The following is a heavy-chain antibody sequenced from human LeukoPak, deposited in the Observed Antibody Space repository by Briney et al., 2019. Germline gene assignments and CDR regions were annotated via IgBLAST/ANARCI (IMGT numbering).Heavy chain of an antibody. D-gene: IGHD3-22*01. CDR2: IIPIFGTA. CDR3: AIRPAYYYDSRKGGVDY. CDR1: GGTFSSYA. J-gene: IGHJ4*02. V-gene: IGHV1-69*13. Sequence: SVKVSCKASGGTFSSYAISWVRQAPGQGLEWMGGIIPIFGTANYAQKFQGRVTITADESTSTAYMELSSLRSEDTAVYYCAIRPAYYYDSRKGGVDYWGQGTLVTVSS.